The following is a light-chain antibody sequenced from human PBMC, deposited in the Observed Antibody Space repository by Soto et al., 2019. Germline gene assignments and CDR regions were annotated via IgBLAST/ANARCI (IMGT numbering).Light chain of an antibody. CDR3: QQYGGSPRT. J-gene: IGKJ2*01. V-gene: IGKV3-20*01. CDR2: AAS. CDR1: QSIKNY. Sequence: EIVLTQSPGTLSLSPGERATLSCRASQSIKNYLAWYQQRPGQSPRLLIYAASSRATGVPDRFSGGGSATDFTLTVSRLEPEDFALYYCQQYGGSPRTFGQGTKLEIK.